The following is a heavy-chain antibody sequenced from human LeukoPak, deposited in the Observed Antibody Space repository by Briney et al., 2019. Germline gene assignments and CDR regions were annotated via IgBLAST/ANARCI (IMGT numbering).Heavy chain of an antibody. Sequence: GGSLRLSCAASGFTLSSLSMNWVRQAPGKGLEWVSYFSSDSNTMDYADSVRGRFTVSRDNAKNSLYLQKNSLRDADTAVYYCARDRNWAFDYWGQGTLVSVSS. D-gene: IGHD7-27*01. CDR1: GFTLSSLS. CDR3: ARDRNWAFDY. CDR2: FSSDSNTM. J-gene: IGHJ4*02. V-gene: IGHV3-48*02.